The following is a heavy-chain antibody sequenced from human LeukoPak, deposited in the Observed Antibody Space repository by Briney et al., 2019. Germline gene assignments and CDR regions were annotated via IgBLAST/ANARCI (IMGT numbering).Heavy chain of an antibody. CDR2: IKADGSEI. J-gene: IGHJ4*02. D-gene: IGHD1-26*01. V-gene: IGHV3-7*04. Sequence: PGGSLRLSCAASGFTFRTYWMSWVRQPPGKGLEWVATIKADGSEIHYVDSVKGRFTISRDNAQNSLYLQMNSLRAEDTAVYYCARDLHPRYYLPDYWGQGTLVTVSS. CDR3: ARDLHPRYYLPDY. CDR1: GFTFRTYW.